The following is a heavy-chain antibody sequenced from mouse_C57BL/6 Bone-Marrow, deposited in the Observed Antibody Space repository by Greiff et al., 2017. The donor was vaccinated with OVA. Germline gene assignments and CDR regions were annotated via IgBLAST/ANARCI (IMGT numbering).Heavy chain of an antibody. V-gene: IGHV1-69*01. Sequence: QVQLQQPGAELVMPGASVKLSCKASGYTFTSYWMHWVKQRPGQGLEWIGEIDPSDSYTNYNQKFKGKSTLTVDKSSSTAYMQLSSLTSEDSAVYYCARWGYDVDYYAMDYWGQGTSVTVSS. CDR2: IDPSDSYT. D-gene: IGHD2-2*01. J-gene: IGHJ4*01. CDR1: GYTFTSYW. CDR3: ARWGYDVDYYAMDY.